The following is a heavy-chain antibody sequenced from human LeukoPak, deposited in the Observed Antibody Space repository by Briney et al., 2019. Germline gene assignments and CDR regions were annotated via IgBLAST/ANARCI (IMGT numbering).Heavy chain of an antibody. CDR3: VREGNELLSKNFDY. CDR1: GLTFSGHY. D-gene: IGHD2-21*02. V-gene: IGHV1-2*02. J-gene: IGHJ4*02. CDR2: INPHSGGT. Sequence: ASVKVSCKASGLTFSGHYIHWVRQAPGQGLEWMGYINPHSGGTSSPQKFQGRVTMTTDTSISAVYMELSSPTSDDTAMYYCVREGNELLSKNFDYWGQGSLVTVSS.